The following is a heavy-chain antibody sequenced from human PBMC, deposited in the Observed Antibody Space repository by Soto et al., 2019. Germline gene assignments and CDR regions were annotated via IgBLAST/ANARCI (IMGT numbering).Heavy chain of an antibody. CDR2: ISSSSSYI. V-gene: IGHV3-21*01. CDR3: AREGASGSYYNHPPYYYGMDV. Sequence: EVQLVESGGGLVKPGGSLRLSCAASGFTFSSYSMNWVRQAPGKGLEWVSSISSSSSYIYYADSVKGRFTISRDNAKNSLYLQMNSLRAEDTAVYYCAREGASGSYYNHPPYYYGMDVWGQGTTVTVS. CDR1: GFTFSSYS. D-gene: IGHD3-10*01. J-gene: IGHJ6*02.